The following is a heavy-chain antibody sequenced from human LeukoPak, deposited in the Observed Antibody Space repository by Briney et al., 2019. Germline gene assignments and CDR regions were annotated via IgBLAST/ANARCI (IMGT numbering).Heavy chain of an antibody. CDR1: CGSLSCHY. CDR3: ARLLDNDISGDPDTFDV. D-gene: IGHD3-22*01. CDR2: VSYTGRT. Sequence: SETLSLTCTVSCGSLSCHYWSWIRQPPRKRLEWIGYVSYTGRTKYNPSLQSRVTISIDTSKSQFSLKLTSVTSADTAVYSCARLLDNDISGDPDTFDVWGQGTTVIVSS. J-gene: IGHJ3*01. V-gene: IGHV4-59*11.